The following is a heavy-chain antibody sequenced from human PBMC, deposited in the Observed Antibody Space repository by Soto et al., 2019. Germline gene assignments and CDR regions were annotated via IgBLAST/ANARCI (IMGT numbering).Heavy chain of an antibody. CDR2: TYYRSKWFN. Sequence: PSQTLSLTCAISGDSVSSISTAWNWIRQSPSRGLEWLGRTYYRSKWFNDYAISVKSRITITPDTSKNQFSLQLNSVTPEDTAVYYCASPSRGSDAFDIWGQGTMVTVSS. CDR1: GDSVSSISTA. CDR3: ASPSRGSDAFDI. V-gene: IGHV6-1*01. D-gene: IGHD2-15*01. J-gene: IGHJ3*02.